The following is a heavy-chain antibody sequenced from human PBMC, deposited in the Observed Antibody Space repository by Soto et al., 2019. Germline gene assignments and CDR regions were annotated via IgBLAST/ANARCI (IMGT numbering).Heavy chain of an antibody. Sequence: PSGTLSLTCTVSDGSIISYYWSWIRQPPGKGLECSGYIYYSGSSNYNPSLKSRGTISVDTSENQFSLELSSVTAADTAVYYCARDIAGSWFDPLGKGTLVTVSS. CDR3: ARDIAGSWFDP. D-gene: IGHD1-26*01. J-gene: IGHJ5*02. CDR1: DGSIISYY. CDR2: IYYSGSS. V-gene: IGHV4-59*01.